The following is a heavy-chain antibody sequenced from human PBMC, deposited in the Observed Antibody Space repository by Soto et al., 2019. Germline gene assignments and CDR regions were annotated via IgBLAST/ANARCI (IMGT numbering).Heavy chain of an antibody. D-gene: IGHD6-6*01. V-gene: IGHV4-59*11. J-gene: IGHJ5*02. CDR2: IYFTGST. CDR1: GDSMSSHY. CDR3: ARERPDGARLDP. Sequence: SETLSLTCTVSGDSMSSHYWNWVRQTPGKGLEWIGCIYFTGSTIYNPSLESRVTMSVDTSKNQFSLRLNSVTAADTAVYYCARERPDGARLDPWGQGTLVTVSS.